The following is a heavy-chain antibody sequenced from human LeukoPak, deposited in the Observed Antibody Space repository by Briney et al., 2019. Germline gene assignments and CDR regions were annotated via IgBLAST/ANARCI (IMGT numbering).Heavy chain of an antibody. CDR3: ARGWTGDPAPYFFDY. Sequence: PGGSLRLSCAVSGFKFDDYGMSWVRQAPGKGLEWVSSINWNGGSIGYVDSVKGRFTISRDNAKNSLYLQMNSLRAEGTALYYCARGWTGDPAPYFFDYWGQGTLVTVSS. CDR2: INWNGGSI. V-gene: IGHV3-20*04. CDR1: GFKFDDYG. D-gene: IGHD3/OR15-3a*01. J-gene: IGHJ4*02.